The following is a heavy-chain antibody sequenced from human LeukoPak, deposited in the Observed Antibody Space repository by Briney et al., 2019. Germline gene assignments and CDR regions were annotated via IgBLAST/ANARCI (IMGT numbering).Heavy chain of an antibody. J-gene: IGHJ5*02. Sequence: ASVKVSCKASGYTFTIYYMHWVRQAPGQGLEWMGIINPSGGSTSYAQKFQGRVTMTRDMSTTTVYMDLSSLRSEDTAVYYCARGDSRDWFDPWGQGTLVTVSS. CDR3: ARGDSRDWFDP. V-gene: IGHV1-46*01. CDR1: GYTFTIYY. D-gene: IGHD6-13*01. CDR2: INPSGGST.